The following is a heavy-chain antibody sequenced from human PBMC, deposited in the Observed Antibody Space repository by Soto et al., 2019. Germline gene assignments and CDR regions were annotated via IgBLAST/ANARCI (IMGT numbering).Heavy chain of an antibody. D-gene: IGHD1-20*01. CDR3: ARVTGSTIDF. Sequence: QVQLVQSGPEMKKPGSSVKVSCKASGGTFSNYGISWVRQAPGQGLEWVVVIVPILGPAHYAQNVRGRVTITADESTRTAYMELSSLRSEDTAIYYCARVTGSTIDFWGQGTLVTVSS. V-gene: IGHV1-69*01. J-gene: IGHJ4*02. CDR2: IVPILGPA. CDR1: GGTFSNYG.